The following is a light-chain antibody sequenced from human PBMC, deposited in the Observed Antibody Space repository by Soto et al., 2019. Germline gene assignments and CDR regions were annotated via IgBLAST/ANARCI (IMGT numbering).Light chain of an antibody. J-gene: IGLJ2*01. CDR2: QDS. CDR1: KLGDKY. Sequence: SYELTQPPSVSVSTGKTASITCSGDKLGDKYACWYQQKPGQSPVLVIYQDSKRPSGIPERFSGSNSGNTATLTISGTQAMDEADYYCQAWDSSTVVFGGGTQLTVL. CDR3: QAWDSSTVV. V-gene: IGLV3-1*01.